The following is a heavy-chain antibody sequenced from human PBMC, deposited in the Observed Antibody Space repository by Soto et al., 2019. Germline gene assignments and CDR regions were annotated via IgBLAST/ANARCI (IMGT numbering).Heavy chain of an antibody. D-gene: IGHD3-10*01. CDR3: AKKVNSGSGSQFFDY. CDR2: INSDGSYA. Sequence: GGSLRLSCAASGFNFSVYWMHWVRQAPGKGLVWVSRINSDGSYASSADSVKGRLTISRDNAKNTLYLQLNSLRAEDTAIYYRAKKVNSGSGSQFFDYWGQGTLVTVSS. V-gene: IGHV3-74*01. CDR1: GFNFSVYW. J-gene: IGHJ4*02.